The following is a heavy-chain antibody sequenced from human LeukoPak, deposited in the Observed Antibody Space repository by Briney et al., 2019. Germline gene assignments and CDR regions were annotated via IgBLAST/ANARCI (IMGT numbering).Heavy chain of an antibody. Sequence: GGSLRLSCAASGFTFSTYAMSWVRQAPGKGLEWVSAISSSGGSTYYADSVKGRFTISRDNSKSTVYLQMNSLRAEDTAVYYCSKDLTSDFGGDFDPWGQGTLVTVSS. D-gene: IGHD3-10*01. J-gene: IGHJ5*02. CDR2: ISSSGGST. V-gene: IGHV3-23*01. CDR3: SKDLTSDFGGDFDP. CDR1: GFTFSTYA.